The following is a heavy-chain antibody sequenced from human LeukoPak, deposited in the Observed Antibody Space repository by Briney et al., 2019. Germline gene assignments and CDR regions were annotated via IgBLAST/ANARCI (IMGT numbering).Heavy chain of an antibody. Sequence: ASVKVSCKASGYTFTRYDINWVRQATGQGLEWMGWMNTKSGNTGHAQKFQGRVTITSDTSISTVYMELSSLRSEDTAVYYCARDQEWDYVWGSYRFDYWGQGTLVTVSS. CDR1: GYTFTRYD. D-gene: IGHD3-16*02. CDR3: ARDQEWDYVWGSYRFDY. J-gene: IGHJ4*02. V-gene: IGHV1-8*03. CDR2: MNTKSGNT.